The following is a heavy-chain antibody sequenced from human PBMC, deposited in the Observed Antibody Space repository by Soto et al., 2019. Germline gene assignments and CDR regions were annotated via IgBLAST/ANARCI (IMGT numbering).Heavy chain of an antibody. CDR2: IYSGGNT. Sequence: EVRLVETGGELIHPGGSLRLSCVATGFSVSSNYMSWVRQAPGKGLEGVSVIYSGGNTYYADSVEGRFSISRDSSKNTLVLQMNGLRAEDTDMYYCGRGSSGSSGTLRVDYWGQGTLGTGSS. CDR3: GRGSSGSSGTLRVDY. V-gene: IGHV3-53*02. CDR1: GFSVSSNY. J-gene: IGHJ4*02. D-gene: IGHD3-22*01.